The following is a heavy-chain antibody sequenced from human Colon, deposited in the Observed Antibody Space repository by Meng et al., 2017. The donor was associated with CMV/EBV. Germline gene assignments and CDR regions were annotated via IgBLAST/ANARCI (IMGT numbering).Heavy chain of an antibody. V-gene: IGHV3-53*01. Sequence: VQLLRSGEGFIQPGGYLDLSCHASGFYVNDAYMSWVRQAPGKGLEWVSVIYSDGTTYYADSVKGRFTISRDTSKNTVYLQMSSLRVDDTAVYYCAKAHNTYDNWFDPWGQGTLVTVSS. J-gene: IGHJ5*02. CDR2: IYSDGTT. CDR3: AKAHNTYDNWFDP. CDR1: GFYVNDAY. D-gene: IGHD3-9*01.